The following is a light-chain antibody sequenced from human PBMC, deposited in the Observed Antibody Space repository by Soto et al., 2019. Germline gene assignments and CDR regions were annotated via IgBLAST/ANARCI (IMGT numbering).Light chain of an antibody. V-gene: IGLV2-14*01. J-gene: IGLJ1*01. CDR1: SSDVGRYNY. Sequence: QSALTQPDSVSGSPGQSITISCTGTSSDVGRYNYVSWYQQHPGKAPKLILYEVTNRPSGVSSRFSGSKSGNTASLTITGLQADDEAEYYCSSYTNINTRACVFGTGTKVTVL. CDR3: SSYTNINTRACV. CDR2: EVT.